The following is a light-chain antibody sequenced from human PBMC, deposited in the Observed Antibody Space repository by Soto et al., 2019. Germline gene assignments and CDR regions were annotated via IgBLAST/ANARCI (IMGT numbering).Light chain of an antibody. CDR3: SSYASDITHV. V-gene: IGLV2-14*01. J-gene: IGLJ3*02. CDR2: EVS. Sequence: QSVLTQPASVSGSPGQSITISCTGSSSDVGAYNYVSWYRQCPGKAPQVIIYEVSDRPSGISNRFSGSKSGNTASLTISGLQAEDEADYYCSSYASDITHVFGGGTKLTVL. CDR1: SSDVGAYNY.